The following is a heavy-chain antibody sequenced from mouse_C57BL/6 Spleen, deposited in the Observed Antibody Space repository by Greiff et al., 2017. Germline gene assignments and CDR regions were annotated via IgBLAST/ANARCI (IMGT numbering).Heavy chain of an antibody. D-gene: IGHD4-1*01. Sequence: VKLQESGAELVRPGASVTLSCKASGYTFTDYEMHWVKQTPVHGLEWIGAIDPETGGTAYNQKFKGKAILTADKSSSTAYMELRSLTSEDSAVYYCTREMGRTWGQGTTLTVSS. CDR2: IDPETGGT. CDR1: GYTFTDYE. CDR3: TREMGRT. V-gene: IGHV1-15*01. J-gene: IGHJ2*01.